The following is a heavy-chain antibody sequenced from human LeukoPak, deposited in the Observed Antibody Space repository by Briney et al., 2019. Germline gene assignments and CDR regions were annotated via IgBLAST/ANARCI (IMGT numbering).Heavy chain of an antibody. J-gene: IGHJ3*02. D-gene: IGHD2-15*01. V-gene: IGHV3-21*01. CDR2: ISSSSNYI. Sequence: GGSLRLSCAASGFTFSSYSMNWVRQAPGKGLEWVSSISSSSNYIYYADSVKGRFTISRDNAKNSLYLQMNSLRAEDTAVYYCARVRLYCSGGSCYDAFDIWGQGTMVTVSS. CDR1: GFTFSSYS. CDR3: ARVRLYCSGGSCYDAFDI.